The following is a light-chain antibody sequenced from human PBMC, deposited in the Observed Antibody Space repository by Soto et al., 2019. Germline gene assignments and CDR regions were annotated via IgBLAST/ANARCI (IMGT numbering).Light chain of an antibody. Sequence: EIEMTQSPATLSLAPGERVTLSCRASESVSTNLAWYQQKAGQAPRLLIYGASTRATGIPARFSGSGSGTEFTLTISSLQSEVFAVYYWQQYSIWRTVGQGTKVEIK. V-gene: IGKV3-15*01. CDR1: ESVSTN. CDR2: GAS. CDR3: QQYSIWRT. J-gene: IGKJ1*01.